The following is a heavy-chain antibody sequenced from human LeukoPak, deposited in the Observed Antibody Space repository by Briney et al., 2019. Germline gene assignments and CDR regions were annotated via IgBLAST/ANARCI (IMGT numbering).Heavy chain of an antibody. CDR2: IYYSGST. V-gene: IGHV4-59*01. D-gene: IGHD3-22*01. CDR1: GGSINNYY. CDR3: ARERDNDSTGSYYGYYYMDV. J-gene: IGHJ6*03. Sequence: PSETLSLTCKVSGGSINNYYWSWIRQPPGKGLEWIGYIYYSGSTNYNPSLKSRVTISVDTSKNQLSLKLNSVTAADTAVYYCARERDNDSTGSYYGYYYMDVWGKGTTVTVSS.